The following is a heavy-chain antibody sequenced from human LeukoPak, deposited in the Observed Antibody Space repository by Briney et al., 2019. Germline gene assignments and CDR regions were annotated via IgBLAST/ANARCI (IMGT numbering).Heavy chain of an antibody. CDR3: ASQYYDILTGYPYYFDY. CDR2: IYYSGST. D-gene: IGHD3-9*01. J-gene: IGHJ4*02. CDR1: GGSLSNTSYY. Sequence: SETLSLTCTVSGGSLSNTSYYWGWTRQPPGKGLEWIGAIYYSGSTCFNPSLKSRVTMSVDTSENQFFLKLSSVTAADTAVYYCASQYYDILTGYPYYFDYWGQGTLVTVSS. V-gene: IGHV4-39*01.